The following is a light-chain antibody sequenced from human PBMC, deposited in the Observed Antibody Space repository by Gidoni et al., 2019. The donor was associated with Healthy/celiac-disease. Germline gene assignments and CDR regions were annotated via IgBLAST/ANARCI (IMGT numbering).Light chain of an antibody. V-gene: IGLV1-51*01. CDR1: SSNIGNNN. CDR2: DNN. J-gene: IGLJ2*01. Sequence: QSVLTQPPSESAAPAQKVTISCSGSSSNIGNNNVSWYQQLPGTAPQLRIYDNNKRPAGIPARFADSKSSTSATLGITGLQTGDEADYYCGTWDSSLSAVVFGGGTKLTVL. CDR3: GTWDSSLSAVV.